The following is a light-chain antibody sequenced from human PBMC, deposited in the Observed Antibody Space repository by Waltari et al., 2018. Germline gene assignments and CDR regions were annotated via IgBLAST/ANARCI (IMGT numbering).Light chain of an antibody. CDR3: SSYTSSSTYV. CDR1: SSDVGGYTS. Sequence: QSALTQPASVSGSPGQSITISCTGTSSDVGGYTSFSWYQQHPGKAPKLMIDEVSNRPSGVSNRFSGSKSGNTASLTISGLQAEDEADYYCSSYTSSSTYVFGTGTKVTVL. V-gene: IGLV2-14*01. CDR2: EVS. J-gene: IGLJ1*01.